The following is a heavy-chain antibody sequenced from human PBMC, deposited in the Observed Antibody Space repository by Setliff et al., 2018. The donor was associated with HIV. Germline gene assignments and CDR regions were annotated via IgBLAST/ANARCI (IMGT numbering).Heavy chain of an antibody. J-gene: IGHJ4*02. CDR2: INPAGITM. Sequence: GGSLRLSCAGSGFTFDSHGMIWVRQAPGRGLQWLAYINPAGITMYYADSVRGRFTISGNNAQTSLYLQINSLRAEDTAFYYCAREVVGATERYYFDYWGQGTLVTVSS. V-gene: IGHV3-48*01. CDR1: GFTFDSHG. D-gene: IGHD1-26*01. CDR3: AREVVGATERYYFDY.